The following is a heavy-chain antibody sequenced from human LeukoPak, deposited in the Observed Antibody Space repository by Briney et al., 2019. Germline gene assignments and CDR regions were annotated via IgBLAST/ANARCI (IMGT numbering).Heavy chain of an antibody. Sequence: GASVKVSCKASGYTFTSYYMHWVRQAPGQGLEWMGIINPSGGSTSYAQKFQGRVTMTRDTSTSTVYMELSSLRSEDTAVYYCARNHLDRYYYDSSGTGPFDYGGQGTLVTVSS. CDR3: ARNHLDRYYYDSSGTGPFDY. J-gene: IGHJ4*02. CDR1: GYTFTSYY. CDR2: INPSGGST. V-gene: IGHV1-46*01. D-gene: IGHD3-22*01.